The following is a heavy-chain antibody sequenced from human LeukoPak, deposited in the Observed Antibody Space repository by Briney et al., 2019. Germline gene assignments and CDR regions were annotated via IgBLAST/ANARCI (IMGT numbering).Heavy chain of an antibody. CDR1: GFSINSYY. CDR3: ARGFLCGGDCNVFDI. J-gene: IGHJ3*02. V-gene: IGHV4-59*01. D-gene: IGHD2-21*02. CDR2: IYCSGST. Sequence: AETLSLTCTVSGFSINSYYMSWIRLPPGKGLEWIGYIYCSGSTNYNPSLKTRVTISVDTSKNQFSLNLSSVTAADTAVYYCARGFLCGGDCNVFDIWGEGTKVSVSS.